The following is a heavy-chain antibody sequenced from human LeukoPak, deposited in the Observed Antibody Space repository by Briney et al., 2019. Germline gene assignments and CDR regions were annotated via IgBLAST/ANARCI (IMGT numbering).Heavy chain of an antibody. CDR3: GTSRYFGDYYSMDV. CDR1: GFTFSSYD. D-gene: IGHD3-16*01. CDR2: IRNDGSNK. Sequence: GGSLRLSCAASGFTFSSYDMHWIRQAPGKGLEWVSFIRNDGSNKYYADSVKGRFTISRDNSKNTLYLQMNSLRAEDTAVYYCGTSRYFGDYYSMDVWGQGTTVTVSS. V-gene: IGHV3-30*02. J-gene: IGHJ6*03.